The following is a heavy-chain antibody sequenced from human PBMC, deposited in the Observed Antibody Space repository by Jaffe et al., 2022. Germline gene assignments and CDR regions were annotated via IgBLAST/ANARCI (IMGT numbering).Heavy chain of an antibody. CDR1: GFTFSSYG. J-gene: IGHJ6*03. V-gene: IGHV3-30*02. CDR2: IRYDGSNK. Sequence: QVQLVESGGGVVQPGGSLRLSCAASGFTFSSYGMHWVRQAPGKGLEWVAFIRYDGSNKYYADSVKGRFTISRDNSKNTLYLQMNSLRAEDTAVYYCAKDEWWYYYGSGSYSYMDVWGKGTTVTVSS. D-gene: IGHD3-10*01. CDR3: AKDEWWYYYGSGSYSYMDV.